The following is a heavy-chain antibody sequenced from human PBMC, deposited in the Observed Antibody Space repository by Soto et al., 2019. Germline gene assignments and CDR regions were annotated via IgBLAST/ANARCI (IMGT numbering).Heavy chain of an antibody. CDR1: GGTFSSYA. Sequence: GASVKVSCKASGGTFSSYAISWVREAPGQGLEWMGGIIPIFGTANYAQKFQGRVTITADESTSTAYMELSSLRSEDTAVYYCAREPNWGRRIYYFDYWGQGTLVTVSS. J-gene: IGHJ4*02. V-gene: IGHV1-69*13. D-gene: IGHD7-27*01. CDR2: IIPIFGTA. CDR3: AREPNWGRRIYYFDY.